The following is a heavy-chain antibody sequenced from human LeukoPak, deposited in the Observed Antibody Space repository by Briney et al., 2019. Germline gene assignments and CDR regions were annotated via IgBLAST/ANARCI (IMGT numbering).Heavy chain of an antibody. J-gene: IGHJ4*02. CDR2: ISGSGGST. CDR1: GFTFRNYA. D-gene: IGHD4-23*01. Sequence: GGSLRLSCAASGFTFRNYAMSWVRQAPGKGLEWVSAISGSGGSTYYADSVKGRFTISRDNSKNTLYLQMNSLKAEDTAVYYCAKDTDTVVRYSDYWGQGTLVTVSS. V-gene: IGHV3-23*01. CDR3: AKDTDTVVRYSDY.